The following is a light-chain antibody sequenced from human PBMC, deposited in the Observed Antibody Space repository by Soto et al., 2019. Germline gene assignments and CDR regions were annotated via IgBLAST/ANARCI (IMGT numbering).Light chain of an antibody. J-gene: IGKJ5*01. V-gene: IGKV3-15*01. CDR1: QSVSSN. Sequence: EIVMTQSPATLSVSPGERATLSCGASQSVSSNLAWYQQKPGQAPRLLIYGASTRATGIPARFSGSRSGTEFTLTISSLQSEDFAVYYCQQYDNWPPITFGQGTRLEIK. CDR3: QQYDNWPPIT. CDR2: GAS.